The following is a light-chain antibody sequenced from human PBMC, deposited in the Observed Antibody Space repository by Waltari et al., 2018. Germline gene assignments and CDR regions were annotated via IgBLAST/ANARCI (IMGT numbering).Light chain of an antibody. Sequence: QSVLTQPPSASGTPGQRVTISCSGSSSNLGSTYVYWYPQLPGTAPKLLIYRNNQRPSGVPDRFSGSKSGTSASLAISGLRSEDEADYYCAAWDDSLSGDVVFGGGTKLTVL. CDR1: SSNLGSTY. CDR3: AAWDDSLSGDVV. V-gene: IGLV1-47*01. CDR2: RNN. J-gene: IGLJ2*01.